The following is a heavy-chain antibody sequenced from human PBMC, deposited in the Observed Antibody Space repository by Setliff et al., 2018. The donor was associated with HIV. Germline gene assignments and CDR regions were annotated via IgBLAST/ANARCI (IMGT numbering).Heavy chain of an antibody. CDR3: AKGPNFEDAFDI. CDR2: LIPIVDIT. D-gene: IGHD2-8*01. Sequence: GASVKVSCKASGGTFSNYAFSWVRQAPGQGLEWMGGLIPIVDITKSTQKFRDRVTFTADEPTKTARMELSGLTFEDTAVYYCAKGPNFEDAFDIWGQGTVVTVSS. CDR1: GGTFSNYA. J-gene: IGHJ3*02. V-gene: IGHV1-69*10.